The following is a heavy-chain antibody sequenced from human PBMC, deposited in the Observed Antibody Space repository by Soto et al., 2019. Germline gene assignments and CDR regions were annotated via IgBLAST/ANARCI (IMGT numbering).Heavy chain of an antibody. CDR1: GFAFTNYG. CDR2: VSNDGSKK. CDR3: ARDVAMPTGLGLGY. D-gene: IGHD2-2*01. V-gene: IGHV3-30*03. Sequence: LRLSCAASGFAFTNYGMHWVRQAPGKGLERVAFVSNDGSKKYYADSVKGRFTISRDNSENTVYLQMTSVRPDDTAVFYCARDVAMPTGLGLGYWGQGTLVTVSS. J-gene: IGHJ4*02.